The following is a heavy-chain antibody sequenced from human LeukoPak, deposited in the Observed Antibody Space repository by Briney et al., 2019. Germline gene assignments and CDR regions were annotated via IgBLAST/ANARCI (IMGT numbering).Heavy chain of an antibody. CDR2: ITKKTAI. D-gene: IGHD3-10*01. Sequence: GGSLRLSCAASGFSVTNYYMNWIRQSSGKGPDWDSQITKKTAIEYADSVMGRFTISRDNANNLLLLQMDSLRPEATGVYYCARGTYYSGSGPGNWFDPWGHGTLVTVSS. V-gene: IGHV3-69-1*01. J-gene: IGHJ5*02. CDR3: ARGTYYSGSGPGNWFDP. CDR1: GFSVTNYY.